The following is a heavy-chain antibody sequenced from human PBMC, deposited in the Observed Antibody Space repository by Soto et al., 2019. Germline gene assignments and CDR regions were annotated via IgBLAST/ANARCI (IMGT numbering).Heavy chain of an antibody. V-gene: IGHV4-59*01. J-gene: IGHJ5*02. CDR2: IYYIGSS. CDR3: ARVSPDNWFDP. CDR1: GGCISSYY. Sequence: SETLSLTYTVSGGCISSYYWTWVRRPPGKARDWIGYIYYIGSSQDNPPLKSRVTISVDTSKNQFSLNLSSVTAADTAVYYCARVSPDNWFDPWGQGALVTVSS.